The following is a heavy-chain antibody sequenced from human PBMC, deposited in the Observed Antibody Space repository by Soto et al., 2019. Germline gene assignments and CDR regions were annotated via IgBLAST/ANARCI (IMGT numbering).Heavy chain of an antibody. D-gene: IGHD3-22*01. CDR3: ARLDGNDYDSSGYYYYYYGMDV. J-gene: IGHJ6*02. Sequence: QVQLVESGGGLVKPGGSLRLSCAASGFTFSDYYMSWIRQAPGKGLEWVSYISSSGSTIYYADSGKGRFTISRDNAKNSLYLQMTRRRAEATAVYYCARLDGNDYDSSGYYYYYYGMDVWGQGTTVTVSS. CDR1: GFTFSDYY. V-gene: IGHV3-11*01. CDR2: ISSSGSTI.